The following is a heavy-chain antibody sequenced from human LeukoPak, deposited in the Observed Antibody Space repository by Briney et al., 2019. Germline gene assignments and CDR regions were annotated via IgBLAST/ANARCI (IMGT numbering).Heavy chain of an antibody. CDR3: ARDDYYDSSGYGGYFDY. CDR1: GFTFSSYS. J-gene: IGHJ4*02. Sequence: GGSLRLSCAASGFTFSSYSMNWVRQTPGKGLGWVSSISSSSSYIYYADSVKGRFTISRDNAKNSLYLQMNSLRAEDTAVYYCARDDYYDSSGYGGYFDYWGQGTLVTVSS. V-gene: IGHV3-21*01. D-gene: IGHD3-22*01. CDR2: ISSSSSYI.